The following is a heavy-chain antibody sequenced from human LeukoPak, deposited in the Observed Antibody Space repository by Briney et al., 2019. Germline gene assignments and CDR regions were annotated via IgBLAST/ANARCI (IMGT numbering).Heavy chain of an antibody. CDR2: ISTYNGDT. V-gene: IGHV1-18*04. CDR3: ARGPSNTSGWYIWFDF. J-gene: IGHJ5*01. D-gene: IGHD6-19*01. CDR1: GYTFKNYG. Sequence: ASVKVSCKASGYTFKNYGISWVRQAPGQGLEWMGWISTYNGDTKHAQKVQGRLTLTADASTSTAYMELRGLGSDDTAVYYCARGPSNTSGWYIWFDFWGQGTLVTVSS.